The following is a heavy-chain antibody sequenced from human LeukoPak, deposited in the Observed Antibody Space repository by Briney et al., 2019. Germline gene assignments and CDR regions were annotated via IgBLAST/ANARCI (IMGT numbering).Heavy chain of an antibody. Sequence: EASVKVSCKVSGYTLTELSMHWVRQAPGKGLEWMGGFDPEDGETIYAQKFQGRVTMTEDTSTDTAYMELSSLRSEDTAVYYCATVIVRSGSDFWSGGDYWGQGTLVTVSS. CDR1: GYTLTELS. D-gene: IGHD3-3*01. CDR2: FDPEDGET. V-gene: IGHV1-24*01. J-gene: IGHJ4*02. CDR3: ATVIVRSGSDFWSGGDY.